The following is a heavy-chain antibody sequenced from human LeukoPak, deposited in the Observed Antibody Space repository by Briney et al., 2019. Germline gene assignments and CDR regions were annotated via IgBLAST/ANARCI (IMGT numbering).Heavy chain of an antibody. V-gene: IGHV4-59*01. CDR1: GGSISSYY. CDR2: IYYSGST. D-gene: IGHD3-3*01. CDR3: ARGRLEDFWSGYPYYYMDV. J-gene: IGHJ6*03. Sequence: SETLSLTCTVSGGSISSYYWSWIRQPPGKGLEWIGYIYYSGSTNYNPSLKSRVTISVDTFKNQFSLKLSSVTAADTAVYYCARGRLEDFWSGYPYYYMDVWGKGTTVTVSS.